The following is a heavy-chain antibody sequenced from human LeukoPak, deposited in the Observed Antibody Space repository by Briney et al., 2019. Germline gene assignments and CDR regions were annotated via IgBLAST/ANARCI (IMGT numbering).Heavy chain of an antibody. CDR3: AKDMGNSGYAYYGMDV. D-gene: IGHD5-12*01. J-gene: IGHJ6*02. CDR2: ISWNSGSI. CDR1: GFKFDDYV. Sequence: GGSLRLSCAASGFKFDDYVMHWVRQVPGKGLEWVSGISWNSGSIGYADSVKGRFTISRDNDRNSLYLQMNSLRPEDTALYYCAKDMGNSGYAYYGMDVWGQGTTVTVSS. V-gene: IGHV3-9*01.